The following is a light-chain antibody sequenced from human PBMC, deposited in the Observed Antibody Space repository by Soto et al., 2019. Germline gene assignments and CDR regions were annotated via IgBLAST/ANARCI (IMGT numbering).Light chain of an antibody. J-gene: IGKJ4*01. Sequence: EIVLTQSPATLSLSPGERATLSCRASQSVSSYLAWYQQKAGQAPRLLIYDASNRATGIPARFSGSGSGTDFTLTISSLEPEGCAVYYCQQRSNWLTFGGGTKGDIK. CDR1: QSVSSY. CDR3: QQRSNWLT. CDR2: DAS. V-gene: IGKV3-11*01.